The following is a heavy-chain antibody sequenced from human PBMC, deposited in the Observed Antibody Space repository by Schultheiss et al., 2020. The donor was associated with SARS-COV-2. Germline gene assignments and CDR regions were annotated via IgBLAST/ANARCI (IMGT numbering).Heavy chain of an antibody. CDR2: IYYSGST. D-gene: IGHD2-8*01. CDR1: GGSISSGGYY. Sequence: SETLSLTCTVSGGSISSGGYYWSWIRQHPGKGLEWIGYIYYSGSTYYNPSLKSRVTISVDKSKNQFSLKLSSVTAADTAVYYCATLMVYASEFDYWGQGTLVTVSS. V-gene: IGHV4-31*03. J-gene: IGHJ4*02. CDR3: ATLMVYASEFDY.